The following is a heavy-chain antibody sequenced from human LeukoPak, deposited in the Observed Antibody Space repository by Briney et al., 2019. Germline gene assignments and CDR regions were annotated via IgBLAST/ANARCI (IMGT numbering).Heavy chain of an antibody. Sequence: PSETLSLTCTVSGVSITNSRYYWAWIRQPPGRGLEWIGSIHSSGSTNYNPSLKSRVTISVDTSKKQFSLKLTSVTAADTAVYYCARNYDGSGYYLYWGQGTLVTVSS. J-gene: IGHJ4*02. CDR3: ARNYDGSGYYLY. CDR1: GVSITNSRYY. D-gene: IGHD3-22*01. CDR2: IHSSGST. V-gene: IGHV4-39*07.